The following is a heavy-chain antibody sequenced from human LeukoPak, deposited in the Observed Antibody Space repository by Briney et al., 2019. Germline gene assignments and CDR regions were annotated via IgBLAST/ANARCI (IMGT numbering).Heavy chain of an antibody. Sequence: PEGSLRLSCAASGFTFSSYSMNWVRQAPGKGLEWVSSISSSSSYIYYADSVKGRFTISRDNAKNSLYLQMNSLRAEDTAVYYCARDLGLAFDIWGQGTMVTVSS. D-gene: IGHD3/OR15-3a*01. J-gene: IGHJ3*02. CDR2: ISSSSSYI. V-gene: IGHV3-21*01. CDR3: ARDLGLAFDI. CDR1: GFTFSSYS.